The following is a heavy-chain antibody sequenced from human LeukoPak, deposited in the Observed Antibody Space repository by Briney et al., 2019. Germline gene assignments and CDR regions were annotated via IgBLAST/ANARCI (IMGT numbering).Heavy chain of an antibody. D-gene: IGHD6-19*01. CDR3: ARDREIAVAGTGFDY. Sequence: SETLSLTCTVSGGSISSYYWSWIRQPPGKGLEWIGYIYYSGSTNYNPSLKSRVTISVDTSKNQFSLKLSSVTAADMAVYYCARDREIAVAGTGFDYWGQGTLVTVSS. V-gene: IGHV4-59*01. CDR1: GGSISSYY. CDR2: IYYSGST. J-gene: IGHJ4*02.